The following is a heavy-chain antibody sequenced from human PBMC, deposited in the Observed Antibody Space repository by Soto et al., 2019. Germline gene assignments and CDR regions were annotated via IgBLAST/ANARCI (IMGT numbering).Heavy chain of an antibody. CDR1: GFSFPNYA. Sequence: EVQLLESGGGLVQPGGSLRLSCVVSGFSFPNYAMSWVRQAPGKGLEWVSSITSSGGSTYFADSVKGRFSISRGNSKNTLYLQLNSLRAEDTAVYYCTNGPLISGDSWGQGTLVTVSS. J-gene: IGHJ5*01. CDR3: TNGPLISGDS. V-gene: IGHV3-23*01. D-gene: IGHD3-10*01. CDR2: ITSSGGST.